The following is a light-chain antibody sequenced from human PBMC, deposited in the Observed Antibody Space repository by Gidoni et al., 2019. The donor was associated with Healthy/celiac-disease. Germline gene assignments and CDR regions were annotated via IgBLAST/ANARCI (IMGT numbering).Light chain of an antibody. J-gene: IGLJ2*01. Sequence: QSVLTQPPSVSSAPGQKVTISCSGSSSHSWNNYVSGYQQLPGTAPKLLIYDNNQRPSGIPERFAGSKSGTSATLGITGLQTGDEADYYCGTWDSSLSVVVFGGGTKLTVL. V-gene: IGLV1-51*01. CDR3: GTWDSSLSVVV. CDR2: DNN. CDR1: SSHSWNNY.